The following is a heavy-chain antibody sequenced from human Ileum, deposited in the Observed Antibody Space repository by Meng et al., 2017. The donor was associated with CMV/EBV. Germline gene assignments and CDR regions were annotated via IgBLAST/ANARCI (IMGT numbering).Heavy chain of an antibody. J-gene: IGHJ4*02. CDR1: FTFSTYG. Sequence: FTFSTYGMHWVRQAPGKGLEWVAFIRYDGSDTFYADSVKGRFTISRDNSKNTLYLQMKSLRAEDTATYYCAKLLYASGSHIPYYFDSWGQGTLVTVSS. CDR3: AKLLYASGSHIPYYFDS. V-gene: IGHV3-30*02. D-gene: IGHD3-10*01. CDR2: IRYDGSDT.